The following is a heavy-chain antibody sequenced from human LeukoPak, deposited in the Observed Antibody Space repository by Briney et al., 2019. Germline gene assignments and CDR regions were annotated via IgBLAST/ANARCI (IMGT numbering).Heavy chain of an antibody. V-gene: IGHV3-7*04. Sequence: PGGSLRLSCAASGFTFSRYWMSWVRQAPGKGLEYMANIKEDGSEKYYVDSVKGRFTISRDNAKNSLLLQMNSLRVEDTAVYYCARADRDGNKRFLDWGQGTLVTVSS. J-gene: IGHJ4*02. CDR1: GFTFSRYW. CDR2: IKEDGSEK. CDR3: ARADRDGNKRFLD. D-gene: IGHD5-24*01.